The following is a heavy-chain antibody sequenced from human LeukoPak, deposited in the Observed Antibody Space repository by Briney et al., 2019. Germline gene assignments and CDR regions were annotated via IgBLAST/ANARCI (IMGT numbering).Heavy chain of an antibody. J-gene: IGHJ4*02. D-gene: IGHD3-22*01. CDR1: GFTFSSYS. CDR2: ISSSSSYI. Sequence: GGSLRLSCAASGFTFSSYSMNWVRQAPGKGLEWVSSISSSSSYIYYADSVKGRFTISRDNSKNTLYLQMNSLRAEDTAVYYCAKARYYYDSSGHDYWGQGTLVTVSS. CDR3: AKARYYYDSSGHDY. V-gene: IGHV3-21*01.